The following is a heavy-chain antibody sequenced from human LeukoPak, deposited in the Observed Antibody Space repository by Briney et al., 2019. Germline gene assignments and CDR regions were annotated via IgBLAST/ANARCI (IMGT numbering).Heavy chain of an antibody. J-gene: IGHJ4*02. Sequence: GGSLRLSCAASGFTFSSYSMNWVRQAPGKGLEWVSYISSSSSTLYYADSVKGRFTISRDNAKNSLYLQMNSLRAEDTAVYYCARKAGEFDYWGQGTLVTVSS. V-gene: IGHV3-48*01. D-gene: IGHD3-10*01. CDR2: ISSSSSTL. CDR1: GFTFSSYS. CDR3: ARKAGEFDY.